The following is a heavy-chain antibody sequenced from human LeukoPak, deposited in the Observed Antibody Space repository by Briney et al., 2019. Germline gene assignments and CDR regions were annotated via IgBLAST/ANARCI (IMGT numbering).Heavy chain of an antibody. D-gene: IGHD3-22*01. CDR1: GFTFSSYG. CDR2: IYSGGST. J-gene: IGHJ3*02. CDR3: ARASHYYDSSGSHDAFDI. Sequence: GTSLRLSCAASGFTFSSYGMHWVRQAPGKGLEWVSVIYSGGSTYYADSVKGRFTISRDNSKNTLYLQMNSLRAEDTAVYYCARASHYYDSSGSHDAFDIWGQGTMVTVSS. V-gene: IGHV3-53*01.